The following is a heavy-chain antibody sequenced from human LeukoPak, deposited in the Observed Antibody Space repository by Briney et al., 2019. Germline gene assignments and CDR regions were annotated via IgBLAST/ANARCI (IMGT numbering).Heavy chain of an antibody. CDR3: TTEYYGGDCYFDY. CDR2: IKSKTDGGTT. V-gene: IGHV3-15*01. Sequence: PGGSLRLSCAASGFTFSNAWMSWVRQAPGKGLEWVGRIKSKTDGGTTDYAAPVKGRFTISRDDSKNTLYLQMNSLKTEDTAVYYCTTEYYGGDCYFDYWGQGTLVTVSS. CDR1: GFTFSNAW. D-gene: IGHD2-21*02. J-gene: IGHJ4*02.